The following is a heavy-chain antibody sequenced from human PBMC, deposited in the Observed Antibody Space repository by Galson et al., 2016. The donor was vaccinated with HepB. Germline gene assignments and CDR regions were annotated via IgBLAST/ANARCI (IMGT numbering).Heavy chain of an antibody. J-gene: IGHJ4*02. D-gene: IGHD3-10*01. CDR3: ARRRGSGSYDY. Sequence: LRLSCAASGFIVSSNDMSWVRQAPGKGLEWVANIKQDGSEEYYVDSVKGRFTISRDNAKNSLYLQMNSLRAEDTAVYYCARRRGSGSYDYWGQGTLVTVSS. V-gene: IGHV3-7*05. CDR2: IKQDGSEE. CDR1: GFIVSSND.